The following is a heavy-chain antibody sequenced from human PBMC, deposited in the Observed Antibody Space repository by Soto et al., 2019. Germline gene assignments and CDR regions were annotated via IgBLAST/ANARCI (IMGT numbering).Heavy chain of an antibody. D-gene: IGHD3-9*01. CDR1: GFTFSNAW. Sequence: GGSLRLSCAASGFTFSNAWMSWVRQAPGKGLEWVGRIKSKTDGGTTDYAAPVKGRFTISRDDSKNTLYLQMNSLKTEDTAVYYCTTEILSYDILTGYYNAEYFQHWGQGTLVTVSS. V-gene: IGHV3-15*01. J-gene: IGHJ1*01. CDR2: IKSKTDGGTT. CDR3: TTEILSYDILTGYYNAEYFQH.